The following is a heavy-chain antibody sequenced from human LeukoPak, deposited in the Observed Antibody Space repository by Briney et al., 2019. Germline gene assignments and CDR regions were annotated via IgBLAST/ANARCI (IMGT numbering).Heavy chain of an antibody. J-gene: IGHJ4*02. D-gene: IGHD3-10*01. V-gene: IGHV1-24*01. CDR3: ATCNPYYYGSRNLKELDY. Sequence: ASVKVSCKVSGYTLTELSMHWVRQAPGKGLEWMGGFDPEDGETIYAQKFQGRVTMTEDTSTDTAYMELSSLRSEDTAVYYRATCNPYYYGSRNLKELDYWGQGTLVTVPS. CDR2: FDPEDGET. CDR1: GYTLTELS.